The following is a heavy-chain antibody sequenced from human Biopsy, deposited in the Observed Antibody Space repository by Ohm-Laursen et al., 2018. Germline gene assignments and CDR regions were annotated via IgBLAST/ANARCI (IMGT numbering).Heavy chain of an antibody. CDR2: IHKDSTTE. J-gene: IGHJ3*02. CDR3: GRWRSGAADI. V-gene: IGHV3-11*01. Sequence: SLRLSCAAPGFTFSDHYMNWFRRAPGKGLEWIAYIHKDSTTEYYADSVRGRFSISRDNAQKSLYLQMNSLKIEDTAVYYCGRWRSGAADIWGQGTVVTVSS. CDR1: GFTFSDHY. D-gene: IGHD2-21*01.